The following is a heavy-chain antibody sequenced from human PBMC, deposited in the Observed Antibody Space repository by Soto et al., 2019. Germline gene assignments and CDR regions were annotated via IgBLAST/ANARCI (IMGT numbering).Heavy chain of an antibody. CDR1: GFTFSSYS. V-gene: IGHV3-21*01. D-gene: IGHD3-10*01. J-gene: IGHJ6*02. Sequence: GGSRRRSWAASGFTFSSYSMNWVRQAPGKGLEWVSSISSSSSYIYYADSVKGRFTISRDNAKNSLYLQMNSLRAEDTAVYYCARDLRVSGYYYYGMDVWGQGTTVTVSS. CDR3: ARDLRVSGYYYYGMDV. CDR2: ISSSSSYI.